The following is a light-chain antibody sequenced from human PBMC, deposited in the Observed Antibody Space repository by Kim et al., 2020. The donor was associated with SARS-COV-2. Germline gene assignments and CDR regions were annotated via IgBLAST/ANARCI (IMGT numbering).Light chain of an antibody. CDR2: GTS. V-gene: IGKV1-39*01. Sequence: DIQMTQSPSSLSASVGDTVTITCRASQTITNSLNWYQLKPGKAPNLLIHGTSTLHSGVPSRFSAAGSGTAFTLTISGLQPEDFATLFRQQGYRTPQFAVGP. CDR3: QQGYRTPQFA. CDR1: QTITNS. J-gene: IGKJ3*01.